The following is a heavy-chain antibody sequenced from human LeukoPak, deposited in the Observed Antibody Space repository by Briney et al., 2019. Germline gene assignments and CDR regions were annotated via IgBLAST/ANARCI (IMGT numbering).Heavy chain of an antibody. V-gene: IGHV3-7*01. Sequence: GGSLRLSCAASGFTFSNSAMSWVRQAPGKGLEWVANIKQDGSEKYYVASVKGRFTVSRDNAKNSLYLQMSSLRAEDTAVYYCARRAYGAFGIWGQGTMVTVAS. CDR2: IKQDGSEK. CDR3: ARRAYGAFGI. CDR1: GFTFSNSA. D-gene: IGHD3-16*01. J-gene: IGHJ3*02.